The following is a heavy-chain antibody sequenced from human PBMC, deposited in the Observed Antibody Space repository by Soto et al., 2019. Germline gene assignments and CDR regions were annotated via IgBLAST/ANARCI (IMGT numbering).Heavy chain of an antibody. CDR1: GFTFSSYW. D-gene: IGHD1-26*01. CDR3: AKEGGSYYYFDY. CDR2: INSDGSST. J-gene: IGHJ4*02. Sequence: GGSLRLSCAASGFTFSSYWMHWVRQAPGKGLVWVSRINSDGSSTSYADSVKGRFTISRDNAKNTLYLQVNSLRAEDTAVYYCAKEGGSYYYFDYWGQGTLVTVSS. V-gene: IGHV3-74*01.